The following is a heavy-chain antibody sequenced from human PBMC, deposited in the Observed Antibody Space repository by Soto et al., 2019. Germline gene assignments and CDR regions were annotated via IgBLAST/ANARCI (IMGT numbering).Heavy chain of an antibody. Sequence: GESLKISCEGSGSSFTSYWIGWVRQMPGKGLEWMGIIYPGNSDTRYSPSFKGQGTISATKSISTAYLQWSSLKASDTAMYYCARLQKTNVAVELDYWGQGTLVTVSS. D-gene: IGHD6-19*01. J-gene: IGHJ4*01. CDR2: IYPGNSDT. V-gene: IGHV5-51*01. CDR3: ARLQKTNVAVELDY. CDR1: GSSFTSYW.